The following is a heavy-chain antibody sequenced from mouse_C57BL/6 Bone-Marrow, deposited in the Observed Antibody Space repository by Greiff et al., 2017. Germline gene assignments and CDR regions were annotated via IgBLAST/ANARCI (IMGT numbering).Heavy chain of an antibody. CDR1: GYAFSSSW. V-gene: IGHV1-82*01. CDR2: IYPGDGDT. CDR3: ASYGYLYAMDY. D-gene: IGHD2-2*01. J-gene: IGHJ4*01. Sequence: VKLQESGPELVKPGASVKISCKASGYAFSSSWMNWVKQRPGKGLEWIGRIYPGDGDTNYNGKFKGKATLTADKSSSTAYMQLSSLTSEDSAVYFCASYGYLYAMDYWGQGTSVTVSS.